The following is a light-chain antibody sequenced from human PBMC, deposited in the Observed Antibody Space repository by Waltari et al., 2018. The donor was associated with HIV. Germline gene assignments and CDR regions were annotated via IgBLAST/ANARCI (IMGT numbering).Light chain of an antibody. CDR1: SSDVGAYNS. CDR2: EVS. V-gene: IGLV2-8*01. CDR3: TSYAGNNLI. Sequence: QPALTQPPSASGCPGQSAIISCAGTSSDVGAYNSVAWYQHHPGKAPKLLISEVSKRPSGVPDRFSGSKSGNTASLTVSGLQAEDEADYYCTSYAGNNLIFGGGTKMTVL. J-gene: IGLJ2*01.